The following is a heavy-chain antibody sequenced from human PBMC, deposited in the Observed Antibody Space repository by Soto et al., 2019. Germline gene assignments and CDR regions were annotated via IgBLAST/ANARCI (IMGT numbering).Heavy chain of an antibody. D-gene: IGHD2-15*01. J-gene: IGHJ4*02. CDR1: GFTFDDYA. Sequence: GGSLRLSCAASGFTFDDYAMHWVRQAPGKGLEWVSGISWNSGSIGYADSVKGRFTISRDNAKNSLYLQMNSLRAEDTALYYCAKDTAYCSGGSCYGLDYWGQGTLVTVSS. CDR3: AKDTAYCSGGSCYGLDY. V-gene: IGHV3-9*01. CDR2: ISWNSGSI.